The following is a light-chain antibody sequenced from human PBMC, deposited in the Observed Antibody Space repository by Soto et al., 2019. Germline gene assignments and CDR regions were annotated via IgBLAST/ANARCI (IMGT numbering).Light chain of an antibody. CDR1: QSVNRW. V-gene: IGKV1-5*03. J-gene: IGKJ5*01. CDR2: KAS. CDR3: QHFNNYPIT. Sequence: DVQMTQSPSTLSASVGDRVTITCRASQSVNRWLAWYQQKPGKAPKLLIYKASTLESGVPSRFSGSGSGTEFTLTISSLQPDDFATYYCQHFNNYPITFGQGTRLEIK.